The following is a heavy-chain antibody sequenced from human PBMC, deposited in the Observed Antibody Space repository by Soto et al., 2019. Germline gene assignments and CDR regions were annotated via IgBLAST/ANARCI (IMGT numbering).Heavy chain of an antibody. D-gene: IGHD6-6*01. CDR1: GYNFTSYW. J-gene: IGHJ3*02. CDR2: IYPGDSDT. CDR3: ASSAVSSSDAFDI. V-gene: IGHV5-51*01. Sequence: PGESLKISCKGSGYNFTSYWIGWVRQIPGKGLEWMGIIYPGDSDTRYSPSFQGQVTISADKSISTAYLQWSSLKASDTAMYYCASSAVSSSDAFDIWGQGTMVTVSS.